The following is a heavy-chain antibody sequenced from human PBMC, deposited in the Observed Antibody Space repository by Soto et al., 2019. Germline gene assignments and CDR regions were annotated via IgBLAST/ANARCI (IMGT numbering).Heavy chain of an antibody. CDR2: IVVGSGNT. J-gene: IGHJ4*02. V-gene: IGHV1-58*01. D-gene: IGHD3-22*01. CDR3: AAFGPLSGYAYYLDY. Sequence: GASVKVSCKASGFTFTSSAVQWVRQARGQRLEWIGWIVVGSGNTNYAQKFQERVTITRDMSTSTAYMELSSLRSEDTAVYYCAAFGPLSGYAYYLDYWGQGTLVTVSS. CDR1: GFTFTSSA.